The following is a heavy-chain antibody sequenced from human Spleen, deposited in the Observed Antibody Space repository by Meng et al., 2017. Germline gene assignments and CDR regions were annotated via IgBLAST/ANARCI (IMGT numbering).Heavy chain of an antibody. V-gene: IGHV3-7*01. CDR3: ARDDSSGYYYFQN. Sequence: GESLKISCAASGFTFSSYWMSWVRQAPGKGLEWVANIQEDGSEKYYVDSVKGRFTISRDNAKNALYLQMNSLRAEDTAVYYCARDDSSGYYYFQNWGQGTLVTVSS. J-gene: IGHJ1*01. CDR1: GFTFSSYW. D-gene: IGHD3-22*01. CDR2: IQEDGSEK.